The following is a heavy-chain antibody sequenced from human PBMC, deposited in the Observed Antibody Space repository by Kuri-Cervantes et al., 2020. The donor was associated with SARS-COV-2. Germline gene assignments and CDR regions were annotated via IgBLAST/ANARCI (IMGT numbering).Heavy chain of an antibody. CDR3: AAVTCSSTSCYDAFDI. CDR2: IVVGSGNT. CDR1: GFTFTSSA. V-gene: IGHV1-58*02. Sequence: SVKVSCKASGFTFTSSAMQWVRQARGQRLEWIGWIVVGSGNTNYAQKFQERVTITRDMSTSTAYMELSSLRSEDTAVYYCAAVTCSSTSCYDAFDIWGQGTMVTVSS. J-gene: IGHJ3*02. D-gene: IGHD2-2*01.